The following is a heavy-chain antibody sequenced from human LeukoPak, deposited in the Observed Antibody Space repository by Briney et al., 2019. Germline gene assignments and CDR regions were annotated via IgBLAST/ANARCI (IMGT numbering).Heavy chain of an antibody. Sequence: PGRSLRLSCAASEFTFSSYAMHWVRQAPGKGLEWVAVISYDGSNKYYADSVKGRFTISRDNSKNTLYLQMNSLRAEDTAVYYCARDQGVGATTGVFDYWGQGTLVTVSS. CDR2: ISYDGSNK. J-gene: IGHJ4*02. V-gene: IGHV3-30-3*01. D-gene: IGHD1-26*01. CDR1: EFTFSSYA. CDR3: ARDQGVGATTGVFDY.